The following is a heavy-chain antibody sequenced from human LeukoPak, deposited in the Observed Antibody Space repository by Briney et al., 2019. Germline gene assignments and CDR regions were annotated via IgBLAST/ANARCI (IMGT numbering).Heavy chain of an antibody. CDR3: ARESIAAFDY. J-gene: IGHJ4*02. CDR1: GGSISSYY. D-gene: IGHD6-6*01. Sequence: SETLSLTCTVSGGSISSYYWSWIRQPPGKGLEWIGYIYYSGSTNYNPSLKSRVTISVDTSKNQISLKLSSVTAADTAVYYCARESIAAFDYWGQGTLVTVSS. V-gene: IGHV4-59*01. CDR2: IYYSGST.